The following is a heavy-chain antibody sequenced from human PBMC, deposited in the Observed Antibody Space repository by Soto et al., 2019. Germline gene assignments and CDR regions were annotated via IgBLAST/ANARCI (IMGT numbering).Heavy chain of an antibody. J-gene: IGHJ4*02. CDR3: ARDFLQSLG. CDR2: ISSSGSYV. CDR1: GFTFSTYS. V-gene: IGHV3-21*06. Sequence: EVQLVESGGGLANPGGSLRLSCAASGFTFSTYSMNWVRKAPGKGLEWVSCISSSGSYVYYADSVKGRFTISRDNTKNSLYLQMNSLRAEDTAVYYCARDFLQSLGCGQGTLVTVSS. D-gene: IGHD7-27*01.